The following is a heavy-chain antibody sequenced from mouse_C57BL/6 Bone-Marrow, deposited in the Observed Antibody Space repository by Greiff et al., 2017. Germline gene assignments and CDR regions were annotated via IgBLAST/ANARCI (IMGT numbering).Heavy chain of an antibody. J-gene: IGHJ3*01. CDR1: GYAFSSYW. CDR3: ARRYDGYDDRFAY. D-gene: IGHD2-3*01. CDR2: IYPGDGDT. Sequence: VQGVESGAELVKPGASVKISCKASGYAFSSYWMNWVKQRPGKGLEWIGQIYPGDGDTNYNGKFKGKATLTADKSSSTAYMQLSSLTSEDSAVYFCARRYDGYDDRFAYWGQGTLVTVSA. V-gene: IGHV1-80*01.